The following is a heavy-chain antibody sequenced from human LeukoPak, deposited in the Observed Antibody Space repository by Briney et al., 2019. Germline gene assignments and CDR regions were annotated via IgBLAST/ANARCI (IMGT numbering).Heavy chain of an antibody. Sequence: GGSLRLSCAASGFTFSRHWMTWVRQAPGKGLEWVASINHNGNVNYYVDSVKGRLTISRDNAKNSLYLQMSNLRAEDTAVYFCARGGGLDVWGQGATVTVSS. J-gene: IGHJ6*02. CDR1: GFTFSRHW. CDR3: ARGGGLDV. D-gene: IGHD3-16*01. CDR2: INHNGNVN. V-gene: IGHV3-7*03.